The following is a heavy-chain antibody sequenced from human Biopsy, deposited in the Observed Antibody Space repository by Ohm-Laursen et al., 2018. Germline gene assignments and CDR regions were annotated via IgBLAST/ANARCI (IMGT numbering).Heavy chain of an antibody. D-gene: IGHD3-9*01. V-gene: IGHV4-31*03. CDR1: GASVKTSGYF. CDR3: VREPKTGTAEAWYFVL. J-gene: IGHJ2*01. CDR2: ISYNERT. Sequence: TLSLTCSVSGASVKTSGYFWAWIRQRPGKGLEWIGYISYNERTHYNPSLTSRLAISFDTSNNRISLQLRSVSVADTAVYYCVREPKTGTAEAWYFVLWGRGSPVTVPS.